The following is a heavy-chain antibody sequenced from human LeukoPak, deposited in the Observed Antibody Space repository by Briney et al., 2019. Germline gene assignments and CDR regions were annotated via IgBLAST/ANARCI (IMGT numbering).Heavy chain of an antibody. CDR1: GYTFTGYY. Sequence: ASVKVSCKASGYTFTGYYMHWVRQAPGQGLEWMGWINPNSGGTNYAQKFQGRVTMTRDTSISTAYMELSRLRSDDTAVYYCARVGRGIAARRGRFDYWGQGTLVTVPS. CDR2: INPNSGGT. V-gene: IGHV1-2*02. CDR3: ARVGRGIAARRGRFDY. J-gene: IGHJ4*02. D-gene: IGHD6-6*01.